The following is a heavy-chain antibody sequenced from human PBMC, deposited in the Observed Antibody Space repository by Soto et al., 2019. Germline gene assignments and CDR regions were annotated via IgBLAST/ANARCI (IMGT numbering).Heavy chain of an antibody. CDR1: GFTFSSYA. CDR2: IGGSGGST. CDR3: ASHYGDYRVEFDY. V-gene: IGHV3-23*01. Sequence: EVQLLESGGGLVQPGGSLRLSCAASGFTFSSYAMSWVRQAPGKGLEWVSAIGGSGGSTYYADSVKGRFTISRDNSKNTLYLQMNSLRAEDTAVYYCASHYGDYRVEFDYWGQGTLVTVSS. D-gene: IGHD4-17*01. J-gene: IGHJ4*02.